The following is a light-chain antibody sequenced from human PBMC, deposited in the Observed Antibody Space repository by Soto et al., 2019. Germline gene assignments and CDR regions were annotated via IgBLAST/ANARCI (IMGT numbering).Light chain of an antibody. CDR3: QTWGTGIHYV. CDR2: LNSDGSQ. Sequence: QLVLTQSPSASASLGASVKLTCTLSSGHSSYAIAWHQQQPEKGPRYLMKLNSDGSQSKGDGIPDRFSGSSSGAERYLTNSSLQSEDEADYYCQTWGTGIHYVFGTGTKVTVL. CDR1: SGHSSYA. V-gene: IGLV4-69*01. J-gene: IGLJ1*01.